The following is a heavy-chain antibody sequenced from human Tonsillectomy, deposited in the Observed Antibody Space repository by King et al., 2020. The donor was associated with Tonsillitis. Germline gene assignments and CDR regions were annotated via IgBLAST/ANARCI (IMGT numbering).Heavy chain of an antibody. CDR1: GFTFSSYS. V-gene: IGHV3-48*01. D-gene: IGHD3-10*01. CDR3: ARDGGGFGESSWYFDL. CDR2: ISTSSSTI. Sequence: VQLVESGGGLVQPGGSLRLSCAASGFTFSSYSMNWVRQAPGKGLEWVSYISTSSSTIYYADSVKGRFTISRDNAKNSLYLQMNSLRAEDTAVYYCARDGGGFGESSWYFDLWGRGTLVTVSS. J-gene: IGHJ2*01.